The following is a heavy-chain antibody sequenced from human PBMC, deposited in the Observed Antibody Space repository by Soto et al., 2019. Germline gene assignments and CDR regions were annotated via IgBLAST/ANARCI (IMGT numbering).Heavy chain of an antibody. CDR3: ARDADSGGSRGGMDV. Sequence: QVRLEESGPGLVKPSETLSLICSVSGGSVNNANYFWNWIRHHPENGLEWIGYIYYSGSTRYNPSFKTRATLSIDTTKDQFSLRLNSVTVGDTAVYFCARDADSGGSRGGMDVWGRGTTVTVSS. J-gene: IGHJ6*02. CDR1: GGSVNNANYF. CDR2: IYYSGST. V-gene: IGHV4-31*03. D-gene: IGHD4-17*01.